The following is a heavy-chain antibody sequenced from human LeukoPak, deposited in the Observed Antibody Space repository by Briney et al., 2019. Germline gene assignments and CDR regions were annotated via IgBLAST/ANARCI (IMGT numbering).Heavy chain of an antibody. CDR3: AKGFRSDRLDY. CDR2: IRGSGGST. CDR1: GFTFSSYG. D-gene: IGHD3-3*01. V-gene: IGHV3-23*01. Sequence: GGSLRLSCAASGFTFSSYGMSWVRQAPGKGLEWVSSIRGSGGSTYYADSVKARFTISRDNSKNTLYLQMNSLRAEDTAVYYCAKGFRSDRLDYWGQGTLVTVSS. J-gene: IGHJ4*02.